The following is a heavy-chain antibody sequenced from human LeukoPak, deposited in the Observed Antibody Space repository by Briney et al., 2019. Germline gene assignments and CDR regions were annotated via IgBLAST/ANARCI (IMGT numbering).Heavy chain of an antibody. CDR2: IYYSGST. D-gene: IGHD5-18*01. J-gene: IGHJ4*02. V-gene: IGHV4-39*07. CDR3: ARDDHSYGYPPFDY. CDR1: GGSISSSSYY. Sequence: SETLSLTCTVSGGSISSSSYYWGWTRQPPGKGLEWIGSIYYSGSTYYNPSLKSRVTISVDTSKNQFSLKLSSVTAADTAVYYCARDDHSYGYPPFDYWGQGTLVTVSS.